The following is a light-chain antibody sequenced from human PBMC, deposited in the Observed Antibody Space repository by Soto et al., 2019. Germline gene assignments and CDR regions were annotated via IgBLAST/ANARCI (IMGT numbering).Light chain of an antibody. CDR1: QNIKTY. CDR3: QHYDNLPLT. J-gene: IGKJ4*01. CDR2: DGT. V-gene: IGKV1-33*01. Sequence: DIQMTQSPSSLSASVGDRVTITCQASQNIKTYLNWYQQKSGEAPRLVIYDGTALETGVPSRFSGSGSATPFTLTINSLQPEDFATYFCQHYDNLPLTFGGGTRV.